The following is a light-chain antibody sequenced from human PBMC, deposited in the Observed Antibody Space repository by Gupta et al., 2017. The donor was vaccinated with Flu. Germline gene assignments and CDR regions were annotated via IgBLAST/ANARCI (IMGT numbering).Light chain of an antibody. CDR1: QDIRQD. CDR2: AAS. CDR3: LQHNSYSLA. Sequence: DIEIAYPPLSLSDSVGDRVAITCRASQDIRQDLGCYQQKPGQAPKRLIYAASSLQSGVPSRFSGSGSGTEFTLTISSLQPEDFATYYCLQHNSYSLAVGGGTKVQIK. V-gene: IGKV1-17*01. J-gene: IGKJ4*01.